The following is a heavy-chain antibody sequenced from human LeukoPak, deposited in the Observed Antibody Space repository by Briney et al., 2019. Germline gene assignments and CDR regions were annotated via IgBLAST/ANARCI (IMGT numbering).Heavy chain of an antibody. J-gene: IGHJ5*02. D-gene: IGHD1-26*01. V-gene: IGHV7-4-1*02. CDR1: GYTFTSYA. CDR2: INTNTGNP. Sequence: ASVKVSCKASGYTFTSYAMNWVRQAPGQGLEWMGWINTNTGNPTYAQGFTGRFVFSLDTSVSTAYLQISSLKAEDTAVYYCAREEELQTGDWFDPWGQGTLVTVSS. CDR3: AREEELQTGDWFDP.